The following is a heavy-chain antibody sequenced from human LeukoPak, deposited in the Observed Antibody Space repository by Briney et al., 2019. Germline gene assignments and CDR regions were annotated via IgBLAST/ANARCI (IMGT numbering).Heavy chain of an antibody. CDR2: ISWNSGSI. V-gene: IGHV3-9*01. D-gene: IGHD6-13*01. CDR1: GFTFDDYA. CDR3: AKSPHTAGGSWDYFDY. J-gene: IGHJ4*02. Sequence: PRGSLRLSCAASGFTFDDYAMHWVRQAPGKGLEWVSGISWNSGSIGYADSVKGRFTISRDNAKNSLYLQMNGLRAEDTALYYCAKSPHTAGGSWDYFDYWGQGTLVTVSS.